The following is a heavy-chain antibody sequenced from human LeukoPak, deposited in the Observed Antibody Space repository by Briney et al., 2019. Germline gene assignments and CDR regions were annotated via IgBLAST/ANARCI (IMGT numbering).Heavy chain of an antibody. CDR3: ARHPHYYDSSGYLPFDY. D-gene: IGHD3-22*01. J-gene: IGHJ4*02. CDR1: GYSFTSYW. Sequence: GESLKTSCKGSGYSFTSYWIGWVRQMPGKGLEWMGIIYPGDSDTRYSPSFQGQVTISADKSISTAYLQWSSLKASDTAMYYCARHPHYYDSSGYLPFDYWGQGTLVTVSS. V-gene: IGHV5-51*01. CDR2: IYPGDSDT.